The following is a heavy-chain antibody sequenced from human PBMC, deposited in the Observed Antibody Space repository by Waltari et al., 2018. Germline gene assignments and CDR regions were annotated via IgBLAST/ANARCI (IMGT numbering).Heavy chain of an antibody. D-gene: IGHD1-20*01. V-gene: IGHV1-69*01. CDR3: ARAHYNTYPYFDY. J-gene: IGHJ4*02. CDR2: IIPRFGTA. CDR1: GGTFSSDS. Sequence: QVHLVQSGAEVRKTGSSVKVSCKASGGTFSSDSISWVRQAPGQGLEWMGGIIPRFGTANYAQKFQGRVTITADESTTTGYMELSSLRSEDTAVYYCARAHYNTYPYFDYWGQGTLVTVSS.